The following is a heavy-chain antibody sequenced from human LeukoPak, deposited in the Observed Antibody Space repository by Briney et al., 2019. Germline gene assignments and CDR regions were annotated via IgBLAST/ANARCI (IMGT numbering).Heavy chain of an antibody. Sequence: SVKVSCKASGGTFSSYAISWVRQAPGQGLEWMGGIIPIFGTANYAQKFQGRVTITTDESTSTAYMELSSLRSEDTAVYYCAIGLYYDSSGYYSYYFDYWGQGTLVTVSS. CDR1: GGTFSSYA. J-gene: IGHJ4*02. CDR3: AIGLYYDSSGYYSYYFDY. V-gene: IGHV1-69*05. CDR2: IIPIFGTA. D-gene: IGHD3-22*01.